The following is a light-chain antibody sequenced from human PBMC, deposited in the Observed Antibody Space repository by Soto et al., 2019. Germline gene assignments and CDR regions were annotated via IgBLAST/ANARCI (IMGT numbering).Light chain of an antibody. CDR3: QSYDSSLSGRV. J-gene: IGLJ1*01. Sequence: QSVLTQPPSVSGAPGQRVTISCTGSSSNIGAGYDVHWYQQLPGTAPKLLIYGNSNRPSGVPDRFSGSKSGTSASLAITGLQAEDEADYYWQSYDSSLSGRVFGTGTKVTVL. CDR2: GNS. CDR1: SSNIGAGYD. V-gene: IGLV1-40*01.